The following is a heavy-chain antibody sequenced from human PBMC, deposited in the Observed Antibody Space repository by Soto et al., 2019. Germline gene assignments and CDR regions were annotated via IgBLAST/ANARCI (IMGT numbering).Heavy chain of an antibody. V-gene: IGHV4-59*04. CDR1: GGSISSYY. D-gene: IGHD3-3*01. CDR2: INDSGGT. J-gene: IGHJ6*03. CDR3: AKGGRFPEARYYFLDV. Sequence: PSETLSLTCTVSGGSISSYYWSWIRQPPGKGLEWIGEINDSGGTNHKPSLKSRVTMSIDTSKNQFSLNLRSVTAADTGVYYCAKGGRFPEARYYFLDVWGNGTTVTVSS.